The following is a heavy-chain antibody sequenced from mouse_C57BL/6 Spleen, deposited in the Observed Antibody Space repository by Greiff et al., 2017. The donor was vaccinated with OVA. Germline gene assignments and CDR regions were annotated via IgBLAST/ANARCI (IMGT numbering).Heavy chain of an antibody. J-gene: IGHJ2*01. Sequence: VQLQQPGAELVKPGASVKMSCKASGYTFTSYWITWVKQRPGQGLEWIGDIYPGSGSTNYHEKFKSKATLTVDTSSSTAYMQLSSLTSEDSAVYYCAREDYGSSYFDYWGQGTTLTVSS. D-gene: IGHD1-1*01. CDR2: IYPGSGST. CDR3: AREDYGSSYFDY. CDR1: GYTFTSYW. V-gene: IGHV1-55*01.